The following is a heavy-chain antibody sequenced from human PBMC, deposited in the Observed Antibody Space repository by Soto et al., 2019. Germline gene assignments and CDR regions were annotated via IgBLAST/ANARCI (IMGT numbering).Heavy chain of an antibody. CDR1: GGSIRSSSHY. Sequence: QVQLQESGPGLVEPSQTLSLTCTVSGGSIRSSSHYWRWRRHHPRTGLEWIGFIYFSGSNFYNPSLTSRVTTSLAPSRNPFSLKLTSVTAADTALYFCAREIRNQSGDSRCWYVDLWGRGTQVAVSS. V-gene: IGHV4-31*03. CDR3: AREIRNQSGDSRCWYVDL. J-gene: IGHJ2*01. CDR2: IYFSGSN. D-gene: IGHD1-1*01.